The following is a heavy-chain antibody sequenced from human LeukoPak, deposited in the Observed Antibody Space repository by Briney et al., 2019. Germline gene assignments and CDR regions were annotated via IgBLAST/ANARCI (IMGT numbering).Heavy chain of an antibody. CDR1: GCTFSSYA. J-gene: IGHJ5*02. CDR3: ASQYDSSDSYWWFDL. Sequence: SVKVSCKASGCTFSSYAIIWVRQAPRQGLEWVGGIIPIFGTANYAQKFQGRVTMTADESTSTAYMELSSLRSEDTAVYYCASQYDSSDSYWWFDLWGQGTMVTVSS. D-gene: IGHD3-22*01. V-gene: IGHV1-69*13. CDR2: IIPIFGTA.